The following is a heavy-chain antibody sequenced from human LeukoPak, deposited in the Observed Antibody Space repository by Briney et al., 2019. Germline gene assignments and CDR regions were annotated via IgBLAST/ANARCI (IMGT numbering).Heavy chain of an antibody. CDR2: IYYSGSA. CDR1: GGSFSGYY. J-gene: IGHJ5*02. D-gene: IGHD5-12*01. CDR3: AREWRA. V-gene: IGHV4-30-4*01. Sequence: SETLSLTCAVYGGSFSGYYWNWIRQPPGKGLEWIGYIYYSGSAYYNPSLKSRVTISLNTSKNQFSLELSSVTAADTAVYYCAREWRAWGQGTLVTVSS.